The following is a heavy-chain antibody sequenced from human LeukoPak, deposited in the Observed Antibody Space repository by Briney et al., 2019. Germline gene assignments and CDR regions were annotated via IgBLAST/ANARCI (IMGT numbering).Heavy chain of an antibody. CDR3: ARVRGVVSYYFDY. V-gene: IGHV3-53*01. D-gene: IGHD3-10*01. CDR2: IYSGGST. CDR1: GFTVSSNY. J-gene: IGHJ4*02. Sequence: GGSLRLSCAASGFTVSSNYMSWVRQAPGKGLEWVSVIYSGGSTYYADSVKGRFTISRDNSKNTLYLQMNSLRAEDTAVYCCARVRGVVSYYFDYWGQGTLVTVSS.